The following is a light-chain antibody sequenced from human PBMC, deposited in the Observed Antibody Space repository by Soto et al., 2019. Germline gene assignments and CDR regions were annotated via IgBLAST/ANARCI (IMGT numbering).Light chain of an antibody. CDR2: DAS. V-gene: IGKV1-5*01. Sequence: DIQMTQSPSTLSASVGDRVTITCRVSQSISSWLAWYQQKPGKAPKLLIYDASSLESGVPSRFSGSGSGTESTLTISSLQHDDFATDYCQQYNSYQWTFSQGTKV. J-gene: IGKJ1*01. CDR3: QQYNSYQWT. CDR1: QSISSW.